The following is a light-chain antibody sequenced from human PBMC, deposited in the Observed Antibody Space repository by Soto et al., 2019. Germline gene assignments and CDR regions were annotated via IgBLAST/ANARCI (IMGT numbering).Light chain of an antibody. Sequence: EIVLTQSPATLSLSPGERATLSCRASQSVSSTSLAWYQQKPGQAPRLLIYGASSRATGIPDRFSGSGSGTDFTLTISRLEPEDFAVSYCQQYGSSPRTFGQGPKVEIK. CDR3: QQYGSSPRT. V-gene: IGKV3-20*01. J-gene: IGKJ1*01. CDR1: QSVSSTS. CDR2: GAS.